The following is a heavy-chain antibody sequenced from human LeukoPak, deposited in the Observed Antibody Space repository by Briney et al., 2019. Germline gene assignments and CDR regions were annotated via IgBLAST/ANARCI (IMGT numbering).Heavy chain of an antibody. J-gene: IGHJ6*03. V-gene: IGHV1-8*03. CDR1: GYTFTTYD. D-gene: IGHD3-10*01. CDR3: ARGRVIGGSGEYYYYMDV. CDR2: MDPNNGNT. Sequence: GASVKVSCKASGYTFTTYDINWVRQAPGQGLEWMGWMDPNNGNTVYAHKFQGRVTITRNTSISTAYMELSSLRSEDTAVYYCARGRVIGGSGEYYYYMDVWGKGTTVTISS.